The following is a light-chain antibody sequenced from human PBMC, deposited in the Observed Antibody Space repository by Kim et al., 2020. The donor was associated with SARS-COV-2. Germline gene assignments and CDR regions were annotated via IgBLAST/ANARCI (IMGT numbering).Light chain of an antibody. Sequence: EIVMTQSPATLSVSPGERVTLSCRANQSVSSNVAWYQQKPGQTPRLLIYGASTRAIGIPARFSGSGSGTEFTLTISSLQSGDFAVYYCQQYDDWPPVTFGQGTRLEIK. CDR1: QSVSSN. CDR2: GAS. J-gene: IGKJ5*01. V-gene: IGKV3-15*01. CDR3: QQYDDWPPVT.